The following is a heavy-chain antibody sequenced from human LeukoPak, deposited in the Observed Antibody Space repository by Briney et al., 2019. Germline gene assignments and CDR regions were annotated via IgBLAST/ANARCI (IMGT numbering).Heavy chain of an antibody. CDR1: GFTFSSYA. CDR2: ISGSGGST. J-gene: IGHJ1*01. CDR3: AKDEQQLVRGYFQH. V-gene: IGHV3-23*01. Sequence: GGSLRLSCAASGFTFSSYAMSWVRQAPGKGLEWVSPISGSGGSTYYADSVKGRFTISRDNSKNTLYLQMNSLRAEDTAVYYCAKDEQQLVRGYFQHWGQGTLVTVSS. D-gene: IGHD6-13*01.